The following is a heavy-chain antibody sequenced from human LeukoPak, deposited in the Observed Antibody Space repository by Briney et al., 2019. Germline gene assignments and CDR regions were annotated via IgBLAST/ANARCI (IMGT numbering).Heavy chain of an antibody. CDR1: GFTVSNNY. D-gene: IGHD6-13*01. CDR3: ARSQQLAYYFDY. J-gene: IGHJ4*02. V-gene: IGHV3-53*01. CDR2: IYSGGST. Sequence: GGSLRLSFAASGFTVSNNYMSWVRQAPGKGLEWVSVIYSGGSTYYADSVKGRFTISTDNSKNTLYLQMNRLRAEDTAVYYCARSQQLAYYFDYWGQGTLVTVSS.